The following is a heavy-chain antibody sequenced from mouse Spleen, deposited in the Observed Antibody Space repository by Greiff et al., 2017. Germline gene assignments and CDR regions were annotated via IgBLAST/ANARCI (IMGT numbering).Heavy chain of an antibody. D-gene: IGHD1-1*01. CDR1: GYTFTSYG. J-gene: IGHJ3*01. V-gene: IGHV1-81*01. CDR3: ALITTVGAY. CDR2: IYPRSGNT. Sequence: VQGVESGAELARPGASVKLSCKASGYTFTSYGISWVKQRTGQGLEWIGEIYPRSGNTYYNEKFKGKATLTADKSSSTAYMELRSLTSEDSAVYFCALITTVGAYWGQGTLVTVSA.